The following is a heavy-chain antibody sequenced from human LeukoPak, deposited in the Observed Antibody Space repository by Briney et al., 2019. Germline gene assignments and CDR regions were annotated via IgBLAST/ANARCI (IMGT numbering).Heavy chain of an antibody. CDR1: GYTFTSYE. V-gene: IGHV1-8*01. CDR2: MNPNSGNT. D-gene: IGHD2-15*01. CDR3: ATGVTATLDY. J-gene: IGHJ4*02. Sequence: ASVKVSCKASGYTFTSYEINWVRQATGQGLEWMGWMNPNSGNTGYAQKVQGRVTMTRNTSISTAYMELSSLRSEDTAVYYCATGVTATLDYWGQGTLVTVSS.